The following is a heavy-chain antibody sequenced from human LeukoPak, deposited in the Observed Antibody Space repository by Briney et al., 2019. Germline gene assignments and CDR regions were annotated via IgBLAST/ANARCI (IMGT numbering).Heavy chain of an antibody. CDR3: ARRYTMTDAFDI. CDR1: GYSISSGYY. CDR2: IYYSGST. J-gene: IGHJ3*02. Sequence: PSETLSLTCAVSGYSISSGYYWGWIRQPPGKGLEWIGSIYYSGSTYYNPSLKSRVTISVDTSKNQFSLKLSSVTAADTAVYYCARRYTMTDAFDIWGQGTMVTVSS. V-gene: IGHV4-38-2*01. D-gene: IGHD3-16*02.